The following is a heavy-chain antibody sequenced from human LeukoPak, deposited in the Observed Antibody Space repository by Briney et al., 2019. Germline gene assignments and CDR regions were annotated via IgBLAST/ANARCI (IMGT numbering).Heavy chain of an antibody. D-gene: IGHD4-11*01. Sequence: TGGSLRLSCAASGFTVSSNYMSWVRQAPGKGLEWVSVIYSGGSTYYADSVKGRFTISRDNAKNSLYLQMNSLRAEDTAVYYCARHVTTSYYYYYGMDVWGQGTTVTVSS. CDR3: ARHVTTSYYYYYGMDV. CDR1: GFTVSSNY. J-gene: IGHJ6*02. CDR2: IYSGGST. V-gene: IGHV3-66*04.